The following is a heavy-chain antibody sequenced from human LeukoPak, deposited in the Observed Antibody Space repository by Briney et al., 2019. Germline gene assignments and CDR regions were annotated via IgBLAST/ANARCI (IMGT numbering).Heavy chain of an antibody. CDR1: GGSISSSSYY. CDR3: ARDMRAAAGPHYYYCGMDV. D-gene: IGHD6-13*01. CDR2: IYYSGST. V-gene: IGHV4-39*02. J-gene: IGHJ6*02. Sequence: SETLSLTCTVSGGSISSSSYYWGWIRQPPGKGLEWIGSIYYSGSTYYNPSLKSRVTISVDTSKNQFSLKLSSVTAADTAVYYCARDMRAAAGPHYYYCGMDVWGQGTTVTVSS.